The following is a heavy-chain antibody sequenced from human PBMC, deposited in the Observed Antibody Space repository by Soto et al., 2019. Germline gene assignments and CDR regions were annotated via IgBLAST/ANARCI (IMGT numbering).Heavy chain of an antibody. D-gene: IGHD3-10*01. CDR2: FRSGGGT. J-gene: IGHJ6*02. Sequence: SETLSLTCTVSGASISSYTLAWIRQPPGKGLEWIGYFRSGGGTSYNPSLKSRVAISADTSMKQFSLRLSSVTAADTAVYYCVRQGIGVLHGLVDVWGQGTTVTVS. CDR1: GASISSYT. CDR3: VRQGIGVLHGLVDV. V-gene: IGHV4-59*08.